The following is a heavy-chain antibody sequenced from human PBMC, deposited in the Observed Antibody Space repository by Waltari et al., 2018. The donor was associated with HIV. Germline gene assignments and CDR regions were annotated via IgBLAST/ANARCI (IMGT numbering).Heavy chain of an antibody. J-gene: IGHJ4*02. CDR2: INAGNGNT. V-gene: IGHV1-3*01. Sequence: QVQLVQSGAEVKKPGASVKVSCKASGYTFTSYAMHWVRQAPGQRLEWMGWINAGNGNTKYSQKCQGRVTITRDTSASTAYMELSSLRSEDTAVYYCAREGSSGWYQYWGQGTLVTVSS. D-gene: IGHD6-19*01. CDR3: AREGSSGWYQY. CDR1: GYTFTSYA.